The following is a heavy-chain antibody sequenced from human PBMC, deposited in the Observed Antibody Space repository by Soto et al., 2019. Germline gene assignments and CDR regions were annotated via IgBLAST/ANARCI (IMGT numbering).Heavy chain of an antibody. J-gene: IGHJ4*02. V-gene: IGHV3-23*01. CDR1: GFTFSSYA. CDR3: ASNAGGDYVSFDS. D-gene: IGHD4-17*01. CDR2: ISGSGGST. Sequence: EVQLLESGGGLVQPGGSLRLSCAASGFTFSSYAMSWVRQAPGKGLEWVSAISGSGGSTYYADSVKGRFTIARDNSKNPLYLQMNSLRSEDTAVYYCASNAGGDYVSFDSWGQGTLVTVPS.